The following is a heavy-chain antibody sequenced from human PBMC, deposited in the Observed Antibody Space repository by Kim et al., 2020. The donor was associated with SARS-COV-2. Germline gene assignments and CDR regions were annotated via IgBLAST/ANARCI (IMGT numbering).Heavy chain of an antibody. CDR3: AKDLGYSGYAPFDY. Sequence: GGSLRLSCAASGFTFDDYAMHWVRQAPGKGLEWVSGISWNSGSIGYADSVKGRFTISRDNAKNSLYLQMNSLRAEDTALYYCAKDLGYSGYAPFDYWGQGTLVTVSS. J-gene: IGHJ4*02. V-gene: IGHV3-9*01. D-gene: IGHD5-12*01. CDR2: ISWNSGSI. CDR1: GFTFDDYA.